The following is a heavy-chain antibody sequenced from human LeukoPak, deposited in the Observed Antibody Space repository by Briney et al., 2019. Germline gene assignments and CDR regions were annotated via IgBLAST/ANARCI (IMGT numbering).Heavy chain of an antibody. D-gene: IGHD1-26*01. J-gene: IGHJ4*02. CDR1: GGSISSGGYY. CDR3: ARGSGSLGYFDY. CDR2: IYYSGST. V-gene: IGHV4-31*03. Sequence: SQTLSLTCTVSGGSISSGGYYWSWIRQHPGKGLEWIGYIYYSGSTYYNPSLKSRVTISVDTSKNQFSLKLSSVTAADTAVYYCARGSGSLGYFDYWGQGTLVTVSS.